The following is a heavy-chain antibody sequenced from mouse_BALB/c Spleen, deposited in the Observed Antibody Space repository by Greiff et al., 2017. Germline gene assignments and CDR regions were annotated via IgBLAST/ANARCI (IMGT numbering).Heavy chain of an antibody. CDR1: GFTFSSYA. Sequence: EVQGVESGGGLVKPGGSLKLSCAASGFTFSSYAMSWVRQTPEKRLEWVASISSGGSTYYPDSVKGRFTISRDNARNILYLQMSSLRSEGTAMYYCARMYGSSYEGFAYWGQGTLVTVSA. J-gene: IGHJ3*01. D-gene: IGHD1-1*01. CDR2: ISSGGST. V-gene: IGHV5-6-5*01. CDR3: ARMYGSSYEGFAY.